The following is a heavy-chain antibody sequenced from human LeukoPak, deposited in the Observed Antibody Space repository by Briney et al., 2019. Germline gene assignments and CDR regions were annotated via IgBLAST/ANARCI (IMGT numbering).Heavy chain of an antibody. D-gene: IGHD6-13*01. Sequence: GASVKVSCKASGYTFTGYYMHWVRQAPGHGLEWMGWINPNSGGTNYAQKFQGRVTMTRDTSISTAYMELSRLRSDDTAVYYCAREFIAAAGAFDYWGQGTLVTVSS. CDR3: AREFIAAAGAFDY. V-gene: IGHV1-2*02. CDR1: GYTFTGYY. CDR2: INPNSGGT. J-gene: IGHJ4*02.